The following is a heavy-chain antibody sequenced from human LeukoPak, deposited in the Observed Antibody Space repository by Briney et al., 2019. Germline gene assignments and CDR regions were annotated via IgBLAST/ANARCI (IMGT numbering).Heavy chain of an antibody. Sequence: PSETLSLTCAVYGGSFSGYYWSWIRQPPGKGLEWIGEINHSGSTNYNPSLKSRVTISVDTSKNQFSLKLSSVTAADTAVYYCARTYTGYYYYFMDVWGKGTTVTVSS. D-gene: IGHD2-2*02. CDR2: INHSGST. V-gene: IGHV4-34*01. CDR3: ARTYTGYYYYFMDV. CDR1: GGSFSGYY. J-gene: IGHJ6*03.